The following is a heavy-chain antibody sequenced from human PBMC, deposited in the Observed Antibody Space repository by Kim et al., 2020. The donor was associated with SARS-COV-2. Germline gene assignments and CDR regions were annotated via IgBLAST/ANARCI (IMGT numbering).Heavy chain of an antibody. CDR2: IIHIFGTA. CDR1: GGTFSSYA. CDR3: ARVSGYDSSGYSSAY. J-gene: IGHJ4*02. D-gene: IGHD3-22*01. V-gene: IGHV1-69*13. Sequence: SVKVSCKASGGTFSSYAISWVRQDPGQGTEWMGGIIHIFGTANDAQKFSGRATITADESTRTAYMERSSLRSEDTAVYYWARVSGYDSSGYSSAYWGQGSLVTVSS.